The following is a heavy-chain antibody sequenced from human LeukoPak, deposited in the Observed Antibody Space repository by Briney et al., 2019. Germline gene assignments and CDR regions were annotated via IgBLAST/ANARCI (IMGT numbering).Heavy chain of an antibody. CDR2: IYTSGST. Sequence: SETLSLTCTVSGGSISSYYWSWIRQPAGKGLEWIGRIYTSGSTNYNPSLKSRVTMSVDTSKNQFSLKLSSVTAADTAVYYCAREMLAVAGTISSYYYYYGMDVWGQGTTVTVSS. V-gene: IGHV4-4*07. D-gene: IGHD6-19*01. CDR3: AREMLAVAGTISSYYYYYGMDV. CDR1: GGSISSYY. J-gene: IGHJ6*02.